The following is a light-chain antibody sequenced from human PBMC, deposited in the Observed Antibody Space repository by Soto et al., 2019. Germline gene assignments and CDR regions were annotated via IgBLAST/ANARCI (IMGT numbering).Light chain of an antibody. V-gene: IGKV3-11*01. CDR2: DAS. CDR3: QQRGHWPS. CDR1: QSLDNY. J-gene: IGKJ4*01. Sequence: EIVLTQSPATLSLSPGERATLSCRASQSLDNYLAWYQHKPGQAPRLLIYDASTRATDIPVRFSGSGSGTDFTLTISSLEPEDFAVYYCQQRGHWPSFGGGTKVEIK.